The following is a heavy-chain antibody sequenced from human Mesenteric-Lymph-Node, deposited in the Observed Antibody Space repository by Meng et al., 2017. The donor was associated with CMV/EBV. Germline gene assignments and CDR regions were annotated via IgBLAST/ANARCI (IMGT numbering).Heavy chain of an antibody. CDR2: ISGSGGST. Sequence: GGSLRLSCAASGFTFSSYAMNWVRQAPGKGLEWVPSISGSGGSTYYADSVKGRFTISRDNSKNTLYLQMNSLRAEDTAVYYCAKDLGGYYDFWSGYAFDIWGQGTMVTVSS. V-gene: IGHV3-23*01. J-gene: IGHJ3*02. D-gene: IGHD3-3*01. CDR3: AKDLGGYYDFWSGYAFDI. CDR1: GFTFSSYA.